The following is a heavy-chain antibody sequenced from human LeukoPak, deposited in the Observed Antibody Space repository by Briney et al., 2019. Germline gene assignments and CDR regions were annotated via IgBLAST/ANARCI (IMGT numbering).Heavy chain of an antibody. J-gene: IGHJ3*02. D-gene: IGHD3-10*01. V-gene: IGHV1-24*01. CDR1: RYTLTELS. CDR3: ATDLSLRFGESDAFDI. Sequence: ASVKVSCKVSRYTLTELSMHWVRQAPGKGLEWMGGFDPEDGETIYAQKFQGRVTMIEDTSTDTAYMELSSLRSEDTAVYYCATDLSLRFGESDAFDIWGQGTMVTVSS. CDR2: FDPEDGET.